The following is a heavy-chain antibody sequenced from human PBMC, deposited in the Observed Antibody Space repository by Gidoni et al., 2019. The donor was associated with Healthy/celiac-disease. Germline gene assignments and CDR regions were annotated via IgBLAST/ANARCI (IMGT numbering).Heavy chain of an antibody. CDR3: AKDYSRIAAAGLYDY. J-gene: IGHJ4*02. Sequence: TISRDNSKNTLYLQMNSLRAEDTAVYYCAKDYSRIAAAGLYDYWGQGTLVTVSS. V-gene: IGHV3-23*01. D-gene: IGHD6-13*01.